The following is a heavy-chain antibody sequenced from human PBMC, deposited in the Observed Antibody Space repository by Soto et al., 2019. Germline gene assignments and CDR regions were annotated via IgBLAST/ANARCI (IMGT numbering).Heavy chain of an antibody. J-gene: IGHJ4*02. CDR1: GFTFSNFW. CDR2: IKGDGSEK. Sequence: EVRLVESGGGLVQPGGSLRLSCVGSGFTFSNFWMSWVRQAPGKGLEWVANIKGDGSEKRYADSVKGRLTISRDNAKNSVSLQMNSLRVEDTALYYCGRGRIRFFYWGQGTLVTVSS. V-gene: IGHV3-7*01. D-gene: IGHD3-3*01. CDR3: GRGRIRFFY.